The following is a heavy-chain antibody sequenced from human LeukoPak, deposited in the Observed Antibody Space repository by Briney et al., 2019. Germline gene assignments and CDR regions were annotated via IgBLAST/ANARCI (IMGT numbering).Heavy chain of an antibody. CDR3: ARGGRWFDVYYYYYYYMDV. V-gene: IGHV4-59*12. CDR2: ISYSGST. J-gene: IGHJ6*03. D-gene: IGHD3-10*01. Sequence: SETLSLTCTVSGGSISSYYWSWIRQPPGKGLEWIGYISYSGSTNYNPSLKSRVTISVDTSKNQFSLKLSSVTAADTAVYYCARGGRWFDVYYYYYYYMDVWGKGTTVTVSS. CDR1: GGSISSYY.